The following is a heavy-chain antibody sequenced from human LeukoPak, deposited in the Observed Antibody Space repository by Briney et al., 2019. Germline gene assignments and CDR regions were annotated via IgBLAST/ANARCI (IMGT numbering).Heavy chain of an antibody. CDR1: GFTFSSYW. V-gene: IGHV3-7*03. Sequence: PGGSLRLSCAASGFTFSSYWMSWVRQAPGKGLEWVANIKQDGSEKYYVDSVKGRFTISRDNAENSLYLQMNSLRAEDTAVYYCAREGVHCSGRSCLKAYWGQGTQVTVSS. CDR3: AREGVHCSGRSCLKAY. D-gene: IGHD2-15*01. CDR2: IKQDGSEK. J-gene: IGHJ4*02.